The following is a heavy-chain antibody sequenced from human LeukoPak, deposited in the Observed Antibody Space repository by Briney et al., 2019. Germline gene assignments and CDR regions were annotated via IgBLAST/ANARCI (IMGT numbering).Heavy chain of an antibody. V-gene: IGHV3-23*01. CDR3: AGEQYCGSTSCYAPAEYFQH. D-gene: IGHD2-2*01. J-gene: IGHJ1*01. CDR2: ISGSGGST. CDR1: GFTVSSNY. Sequence: GGSLRLSCAASGFTVSSNYMSWVRQAPGKGLEWVSAISGSGGSTYYADSVKGRFTISRDNSKNTLYLQMNSLRAEDTAVYYCAGEQYCGSTSCYAPAEYFQHWGQGTLVTVSS.